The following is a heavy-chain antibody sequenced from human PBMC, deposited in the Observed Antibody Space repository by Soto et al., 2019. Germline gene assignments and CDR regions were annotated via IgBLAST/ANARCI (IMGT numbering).Heavy chain of an antibody. CDR3: ARVWVHYSPVHFDY. J-gene: IGHJ4*02. CDR1: GFTFSSYS. Sequence: EVQLVESGGGLVQPGGSLRLSCAASGFTFSSYSMNWVRQAPGKGLEWVSYISSSVSTIYYADSVKGRFTISRDNAKNSLYLQMNSLRDEDTAVYYCARVWVHYSPVHFDYWGQGTLVTVSS. V-gene: IGHV3-48*02. CDR2: ISSSVSTI. D-gene: IGHD4-4*01.